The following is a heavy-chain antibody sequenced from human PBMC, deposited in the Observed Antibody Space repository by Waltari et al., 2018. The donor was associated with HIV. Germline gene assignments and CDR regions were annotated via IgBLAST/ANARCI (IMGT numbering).Heavy chain of an antibody. J-gene: IGHJ4*02. D-gene: IGHD1-26*01. CDR1: GFTFRGYW. CDR3: ARSEMGATDY. Sequence: EVQLLESGGGLVQPGGSLRLSCADSGFTFRGYWIHWVRQGPGKGLVWVSRINSDGTSTTYADSVRGRFTISRDNAKNTLYLQMNSLRAEDTAVYYCARSEMGATDYWGQGTLVTVSS. V-gene: IGHV3-74*01. CDR2: INSDGTST.